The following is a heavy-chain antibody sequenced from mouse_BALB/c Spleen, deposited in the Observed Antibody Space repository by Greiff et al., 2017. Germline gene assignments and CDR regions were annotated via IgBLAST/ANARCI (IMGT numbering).Heavy chain of an antibody. CDR1: GFNIKDTY. CDR3: ARQLGLREGAMDY. J-gene: IGHJ4*01. D-gene: IGHD3-1*01. CDR2: IDPANGNT. V-gene: IGHV14-3*02. Sequence: EVQLQQSGAELVKPGASVKLSCTASGFNIKDTYMHWVKQRPEQGLEWIGRIDPANGNTKYDPKFQGKATITADTSSNTAYLQLSSLTSEDTAVYYCARQLGLREGAMDYWGQGTSVTVSS.